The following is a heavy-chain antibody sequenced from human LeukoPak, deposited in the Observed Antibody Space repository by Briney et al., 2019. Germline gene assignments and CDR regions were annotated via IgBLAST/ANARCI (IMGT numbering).Heavy chain of an antibody. V-gene: IGHV5-51*01. Sequence: GESLKISCKGSGYSFATYWIGWVRQMPGKGLEWMGMIHPGDSDSRYNPSLQGQVTISSDKSISTAYLQWSSLKASDTAMYYCAVAEGVTDPRNWLDTWGQGTLVTVSS. CDR3: AVAEGVTDPRNWLDT. D-gene: IGHD2-8*01. CDR1: GYSFATYW. J-gene: IGHJ5*02. CDR2: IHPGDSDS.